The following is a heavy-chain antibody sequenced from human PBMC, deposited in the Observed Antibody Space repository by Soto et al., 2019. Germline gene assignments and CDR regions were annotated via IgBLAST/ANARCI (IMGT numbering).Heavy chain of an antibody. CDR1: GGSISSYY. J-gene: IGHJ4*02. V-gene: IGHV4-59*01. CDR2: IYYSGST. D-gene: IGHD2-15*01. CDR3: ARGGGYCSGGSCYPSSVFDY. Sequence: QVQLQESGPGLVKPSETLSLTCTVSGGSISSYYWSWIRQPPGKGLEWIGYIYYSGSTNYNPSLKSRVRISVDTSKNQFSLKLSSVTAADTAVYYCARGGGYCSGGSCYPSSVFDYWGQGTLVTVSS.